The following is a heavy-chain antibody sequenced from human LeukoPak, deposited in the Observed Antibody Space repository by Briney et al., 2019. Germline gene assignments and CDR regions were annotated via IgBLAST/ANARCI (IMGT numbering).Heavy chain of an antibody. CDR2: IYYTGTT. CDR1: GGSISYYY. D-gene: IGHD1-26*01. Sequence: SETLSLTCTVSGGSISYYYWSWSRQPPGKGLEWIAYIYYTGTTNYNPSLKSRVTISLDTSKNQFSLKLTSVTAADTAVYYCARSYSGTGYYYYGMDVWGQGTTVTVSS. CDR3: ARSYSGTGYYYYGMDV. V-gene: IGHV4-59*01. J-gene: IGHJ6*02.